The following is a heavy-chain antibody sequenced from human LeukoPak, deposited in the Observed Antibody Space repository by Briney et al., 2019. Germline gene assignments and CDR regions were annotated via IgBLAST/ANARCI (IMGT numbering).Heavy chain of an antibody. Sequence: GGSLRLSCATSGFTLSDYYMSWIREAPGKGLAWVSDISSSGSNTKYADSVKGRFTISRDNAKNSLYLQMNSLRAEDTAVYYCARFYYDSGGYYPGSFDYWGQGTLVTVSS. D-gene: IGHD3-22*01. CDR3: ARFYYDSGGYYPGSFDY. CDR1: GFTLSDYY. V-gene: IGHV3-11*03. CDR2: ISSSGSNT. J-gene: IGHJ4*02.